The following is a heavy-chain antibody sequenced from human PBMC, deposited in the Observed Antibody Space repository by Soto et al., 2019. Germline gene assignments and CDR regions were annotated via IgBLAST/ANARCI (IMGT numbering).Heavy chain of an antibody. D-gene: IGHD4-17*01. J-gene: IGHJ6*02. CDR2: IYYSGST. V-gene: IGHV4-31*03. Sequence: SETLSLTCTVSGGSISSGGYYWSWIRQHPGKGLEWIGYIYYSGSTYYNPSLKSRVTISVDTSKNQFSLKLSSVTAADTAVYCCARYGDYYYYGMDVWGQGTTVTVSS. CDR3: ARYGDYYYYGMDV. CDR1: GGSISSGGYY.